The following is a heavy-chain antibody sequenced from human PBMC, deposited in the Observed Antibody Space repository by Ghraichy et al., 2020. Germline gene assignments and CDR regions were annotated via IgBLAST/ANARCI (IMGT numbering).Heavy chain of an antibody. CDR1: GGSISSSSYY. CDR3: ASGYGGNSVNWYFDL. CDR2: IYYSGST. V-gene: IGHV4-39*01. D-gene: IGHD4-23*01. Sequence: SETLSLTCTVSGGSISSSSYYWGWIRQPPGKGLEWIGSIYYSGSTYYNPSLKSRVTISVDTSKNQFSLKLSSVTAADTAVYYCASGYGGNSVNWYFDLWGRGTLVTVSS. J-gene: IGHJ2*01.